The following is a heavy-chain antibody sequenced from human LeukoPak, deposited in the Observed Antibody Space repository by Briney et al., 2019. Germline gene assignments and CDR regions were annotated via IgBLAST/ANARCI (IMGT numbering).Heavy chain of an antibody. CDR2: ISSSGSTI. CDR3: ARGPLAAGNFDY. CDR1: GFTFSSYE. Sequence: GGSLRLSCAASGFTFSSYEMNWVRQAPGKGLEWLSYISSSGSTIYYADSVKGRFTISRDNAKNTLYLQMNSLRAEDTAVYYCARGPLAAGNFDYWGQGTLVTVSS. J-gene: IGHJ4*02. V-gene: IGHV3-48*03. D-gene: IGHD6-13*01.